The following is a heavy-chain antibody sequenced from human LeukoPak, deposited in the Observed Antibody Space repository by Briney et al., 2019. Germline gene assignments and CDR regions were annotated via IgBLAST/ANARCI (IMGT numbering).Heavy chain of an antibody. V-gene: IGHV1-46*01. Sequence: ASVKVSCKASGYTFTSYYIHWVRQAPGQGLEWMGIINPSGGGTSYAQKFQGRVTMTRDTSTSTVYMELSSLRSEDTAVYYCARDDCSGGSCYGWFDPWGQGTLVTVSS. D-gene: IGHD2-15*01. CDR3: ARDDCSGGSCYGWFDP. CDR2: INPSGGGT. J-gene: IGHJ5*02. CDR1: GYTFTSYY.